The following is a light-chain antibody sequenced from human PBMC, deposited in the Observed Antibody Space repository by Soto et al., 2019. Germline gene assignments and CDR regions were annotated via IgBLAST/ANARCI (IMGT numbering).Light chain of an antibody. Sequence: QSVLTQPASVSGSPGQSITISCTGTSSDVGGYNYVSWYQHHPGKAPKLMIYEVSNRPSGVSNRFSGSKSGNTASLTISGLQAEDEADYYCSSYTSSSTWGFGPGTKLTVL. J-gene: IGLJ1*01. CDR1: SSDVGGYNY. V-gene: IGLV2-14*01. CDR3: SSYTSSSTWG. CDR2: EVS.